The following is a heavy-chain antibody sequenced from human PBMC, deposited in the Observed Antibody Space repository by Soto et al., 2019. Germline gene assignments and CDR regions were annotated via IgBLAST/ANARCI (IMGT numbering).Heavy chain of an antibody. J-gene: IGHJ4*02. D-gene: IGHD1-1*01. Sequence: ASVKVSCKVSGYTLTGLSMHWVRQAPGKGLEWMGGFDPEDGETIYAQKFQGRVTMTEDTSTDTAYMELSSLRSEDTAVYYCALSHFYGQTTIDYWGQGTLVTVSS. CDR3: ALSHFYGQTTIDY. CDR1: GYTLTGLS. CDR2: FDPEDGET. V-gene: IGHV1-24*01.